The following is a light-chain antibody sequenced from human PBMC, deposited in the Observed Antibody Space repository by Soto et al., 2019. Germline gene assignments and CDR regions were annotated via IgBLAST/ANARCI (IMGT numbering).Light chain of an antibody. J-gene: IGLJ3*02. CDR3: QVWDSSSDHWV. Sequence: SYELTQPPSLSVAPGQTARITCGGNNIGSKNVHWYQQKPGQAPVLVVYDDRDRPSGIPERFSGSNSANTATLSITRVEAGDEADFFCQVWDSSSDHWVFGGGTKLTVL. CDR2: DDR. V-gene: IGLV3-21*02. CDR1: NIGSKN.